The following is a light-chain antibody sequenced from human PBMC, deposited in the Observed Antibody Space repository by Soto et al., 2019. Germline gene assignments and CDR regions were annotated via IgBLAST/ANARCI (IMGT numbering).Light chain of an antibody. CDR1: QSVSSSY. Sequence: EIVLTQSPGTLSLSPGERATLSCRASQSVSSSYLVWHQQKPGQAPRLLIYAASRRATGIPDRFSGSGSGTDFTLTISRLEPEDFEVYYCQQYGSSPWTFGHGTQVDIK. J-gene: IGKJ1*01. V-gene: IGKV3-20*01. CDR2: AAS. CDR3: QQYGSSPWT.